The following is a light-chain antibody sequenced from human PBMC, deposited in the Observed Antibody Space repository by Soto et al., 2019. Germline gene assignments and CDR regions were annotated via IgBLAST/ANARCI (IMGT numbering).Light chain of an antibody. V-gene: IGLV2-11*01. CDR2: DVS. CDR1: SSDFGGYNY. CDR3: CSYAGSYTLYV. J-gene: IGLJ1*01. Sequence: QSVLTQPRSVSGSPGQSVTISCTGTSSDFGGYNYVSWYQQHPGKAPKLMIYDVSQRPSGVPDRFSGSKSGNTASLTISGLQAEDEADYYCCSYAGSYTLYVFGTGTKVTVL.